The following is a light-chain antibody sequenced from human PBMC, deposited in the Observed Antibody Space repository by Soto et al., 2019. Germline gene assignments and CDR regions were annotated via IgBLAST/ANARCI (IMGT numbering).Light chain of an antibody. Sequence: EIVMPQSPATLSVSPGERATLSCRASQSVSSSLAWYQQKLGQAPRLLIYGASTRATGIPARFSGSESWTEFTLTISSLQSEDFAVYYCQQYNKWPPITFGQGTRLEMK. CDR1: QSVSSS. CDR3: QQYNKWPPIT. V-gene: IGKV3-15*01. CDR2: GAS. J-gene: IGKJ5*01.